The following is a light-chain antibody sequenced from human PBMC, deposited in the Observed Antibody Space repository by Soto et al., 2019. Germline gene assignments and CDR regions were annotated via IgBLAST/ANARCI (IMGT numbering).Light chain of an antibody. CDR3: TSYAGGNNV. CDR1: SSDVGGYNY. J-gene: IGLJ1*01. Sequence: QSVLTQPPSASGSPGQSVTISCTGTSSDVGGYNYVSWYQQHPGKVHKLMVYEVNKRPSGVPDRFSGSKSGNTASLTVSGLQAEEEADYYCTSYAGGNNVFGTGTKLTVL. CDR2: EVN. V-gene: IGLV2-8*01.